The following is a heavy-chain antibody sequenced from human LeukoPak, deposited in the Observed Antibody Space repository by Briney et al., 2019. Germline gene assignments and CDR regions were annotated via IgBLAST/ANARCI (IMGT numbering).Heavy chain of an antibody. Sequence: ASVKVSCKASGYSFTSYGFTWVRRAPGQGLEWMGWVSAYDGSTNYAQKIRGRVTMTTDASKNTVYMELRSLRFDGTAVYYCARGGRDGMDVWGQGTTVTVSS. V-gene: IGHV1-18*01. CDR1: GYSFTSYG. D-gene: IGHD3-10*01. J-gene: IGHJ6*02. CDR3: ARGGRDGMDV. CDR2: VSAYDGST.